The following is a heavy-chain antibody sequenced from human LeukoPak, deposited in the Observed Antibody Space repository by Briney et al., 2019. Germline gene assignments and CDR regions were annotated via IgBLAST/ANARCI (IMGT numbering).Heavy chain of an antibody. D-gene: IGHD4-23*01. V-gene: IGHV3-23*01. CDR1: GFTFSSYS. Sequence: GGSLRLSCAASGFTFSSYSMNWVRQAPGKGLEWVSAISGSGGSTYYADSVKGRFTISRDNSKNTLYLQMNSLRAEDTAVYYCAKTKFYGGNSGFDYWGQGTLVTVSS. J-gene: IGHJ4*02. CDR2: ISGSGGST. CDR3: AKTKFYGGNSGFDY.